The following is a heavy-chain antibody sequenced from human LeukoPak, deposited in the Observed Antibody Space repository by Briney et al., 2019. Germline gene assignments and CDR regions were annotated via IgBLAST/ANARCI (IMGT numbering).Heavy chain of an antibody. V-gene: IGHV3-23*01. CDR1: GFTFSSYA. J-gene: IGHJ4*02. CDR2: ISGSGGST. Sequence: GGSLRLSCAASGFTFSSYAMSWVRQAPGKGLGWVPAISGSGGSTYYADSVKGRFTISRDNSKNTLYLQMNSLRAEDTAVYYCAKDYYGSGSYYSWYFDYWGQGTLVTVSS. D-gene: IGHD3-10*01. CDR3: AKDYYGSGSYYSWYFDY.